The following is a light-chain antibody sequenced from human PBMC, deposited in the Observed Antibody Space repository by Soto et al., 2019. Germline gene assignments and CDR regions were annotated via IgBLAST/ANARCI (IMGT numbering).Light chain of an antibody. CDR3: QQYGWSPLVP. CDR1: QSISSGY. CDR2: GAS. Sequence: ETVLTQSPGTLSLSPGERATLSCRASQSISSGYLAWYQQRPGQAPRLLISGASNRATGIRYIFSGSGSGNDFNLNISRLEPEDSAVYYCQQYGWSPLVPFGGWTKVEIK. V-gene: IGKV3-20*01. J-gene: IGKJ4*01.